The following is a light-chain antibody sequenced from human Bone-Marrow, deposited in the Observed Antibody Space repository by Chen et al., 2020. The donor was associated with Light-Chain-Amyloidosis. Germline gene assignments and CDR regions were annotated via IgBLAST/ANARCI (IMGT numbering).Light chain of an antibody. Sequence: SYELPQPPSVSVSPGQTARITCSGDDLPTKYAYWYQQKPGQAPVLVIHRDTERPSGISERFSGSSSGKTATLTISGVQAEDEADYHCQSANSSGTYEVIFGEGTKLTVL. V-gene: IGLV3-25*03. CDR2: RDT. CDR3: QSANSSGTYEVI. CDR1: DLPTKY. J-gene: IGLJ2*01.